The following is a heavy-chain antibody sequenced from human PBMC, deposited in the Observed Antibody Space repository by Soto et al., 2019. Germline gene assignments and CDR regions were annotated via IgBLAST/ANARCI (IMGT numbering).Heavy chain of an antibody. D-gene: IGHD3-10*01. J-gene: IGHJ6*03. Sequence: PGGSLRLSCAASGFTFSSYWMSWVRQAPGKGLEWVANIKQDGSEKYYVDSVKGRFTISRDNAKNSLYLQMNSLRAEDTAVYYCAREGSWFDYYYYMDVWGKGTTVTVSS. CDR3: AREGSWFDYYYYMDV. V-gene: IGHV3-7*01. CDR2: IKQDGSEK. CDR1: GFTFSSYW.